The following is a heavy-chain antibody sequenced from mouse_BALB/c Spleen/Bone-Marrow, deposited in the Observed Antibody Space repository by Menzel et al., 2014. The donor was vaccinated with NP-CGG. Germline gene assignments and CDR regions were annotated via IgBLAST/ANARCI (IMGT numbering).Heavy chain of an antibody. V-gene: IGHV1S81*02. D-gene: IGHD3-3*01. J-gene: IGHJ3*01. CDR1: GYTFTSYY. CDR3: TREGTFFAY. Sequence: QVQLQQPGAELVKPGASVKLSCKSSGYTFTSYYMYWVKQRPGQGLEWIGGINPSNGGTNFNEKFKSKATLTVVKSSSTAYMQLSSLTSEDSAVYYCTREGTFFAYWGQGTLVTVSA. CDR2: INPSNGGT.